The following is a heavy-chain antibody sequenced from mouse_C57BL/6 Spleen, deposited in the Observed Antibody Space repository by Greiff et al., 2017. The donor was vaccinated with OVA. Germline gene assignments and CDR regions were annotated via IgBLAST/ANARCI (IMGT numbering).Heavy chain of an antibody. CDR1: GYAFSSSW. CDR3: ARGFYYYGSSPYAMDY. CDR2: IYPGDGDT. Sequence: VKLVESGPELVKPGASVKISCKASGYAFSSSWMNWVKQRPGKGLEWIGRIYPGDGDTNYNGKFKGKATLTADKSSSTAYMQLSSLTSEDSAVYFCARGFYYYGSSPYAMDYWGQGTSVTVSS. D-gene: IGHD1-1*01. V-gene: IGHV1-82*01. J-gene: IGHJ4*01.